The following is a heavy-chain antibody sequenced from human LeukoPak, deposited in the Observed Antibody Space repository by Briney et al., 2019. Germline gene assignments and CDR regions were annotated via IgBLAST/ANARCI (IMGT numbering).Heavy chain of an antibody. CDR3: AREGYYGSGSPPSLYFDY. CDR1: GFTFSSYG. CDR2: MSYGGQNE. D-gene: IGHD3-10*01. J-gene: IGHJ4*02. V-gene: IGHV3-30*03. Sequence: GGSLRLSCAASGFTFSSYGMHWVRQAPGKGPEWVAVMSYGGQNERYADSVKGRFTISRDNSRSTLYLQMNSLRPEDTAIYYCAREGYYGSGSPPSLYFDYWGQGTLVTVSS.